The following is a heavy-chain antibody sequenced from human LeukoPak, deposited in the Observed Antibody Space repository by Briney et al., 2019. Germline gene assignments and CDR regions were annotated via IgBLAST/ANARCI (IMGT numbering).Heavy chain of an antibody. J-gene: IGHJ6*03. CDR3: ARVAFLEWLFPRGYYYYMDV. CDR1: GGSISSYY. D-gene: IGHD3-3*02. CDR2: IHHSGST. Sequence: PSETLSLTCTVSGGSISSYYWSWLRQSPGKGLEWIGYIHHSGSTNYNPSLKSRVTISIDTSKNQFSLKLSSVTAADTAVYYCARVAFLEWLFPRGYYYYMDVWGKGTTVTVSS. V-gene: IGHV4-59*01.